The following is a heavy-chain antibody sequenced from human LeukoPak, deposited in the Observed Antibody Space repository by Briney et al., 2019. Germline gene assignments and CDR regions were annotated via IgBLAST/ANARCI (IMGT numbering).Heavy chain of an antibody. CDR1: GFPFSSYE. J-gene: IGHJ4*02. Sequence: GGSLRLSCAASGFPFSSYEMNWVRQAPGKGLEWVSYISSNGHTLYYADSAKGRFTISRDNAKNSLYLQMSSLRVEDTAVYYCARSCDGDCYSDYWGQGTLVTVSS. D-gene: IGHD2-21*02. V-gene: IGHV3-48*03. CDR2: ISSNGHTL. CDR3: ARSCDGDCYSDY.